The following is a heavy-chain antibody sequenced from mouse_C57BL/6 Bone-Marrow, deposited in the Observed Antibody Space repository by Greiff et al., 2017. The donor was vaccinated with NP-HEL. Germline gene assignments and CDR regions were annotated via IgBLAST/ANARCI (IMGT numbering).Heavy chain of an antibody. CDR3: ARVGSPYYFDY. J-gene: IGHJ2*01. V-gene: IGHV1-26*01. CDR2: INPNNGGT. CDR1: GYTFTDYY. Sequence: VQLQQSGPELVKPGASVKISCKASGYTFTDYYMNWVKQSHGKSLEWIGDINPNNGGTSYNQKFKGKATLTVDKSSSTAYMELRSLTSEDSAVYYCARVGSPYYFDYWGQGTTLTVSS. D-gene: IGHD1-1*02.